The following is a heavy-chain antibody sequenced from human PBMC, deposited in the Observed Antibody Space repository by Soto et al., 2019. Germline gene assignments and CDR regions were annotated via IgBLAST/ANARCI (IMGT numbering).Heavy chain of an antibody. CDR2: IRSKAYGGTT. J-gene: IGHJ5*02. CDR3: TAGVVAATRYENPPYNWFDP. V-gene: IGHV3-49*03. D-gene: IGHD2-15*01. Sequence: GGSLRLSCTASGFTFGDYAMSWFRQAPGKGLEWVGFIRSKAYGGTTEYAASVKGRFTISRDDSKSIAYLQMNSLKTEDTAVYYCTAGVVAATRYENPPYNWFDPWGQGTLVTVSS. CDR1: GFTFGDYA.